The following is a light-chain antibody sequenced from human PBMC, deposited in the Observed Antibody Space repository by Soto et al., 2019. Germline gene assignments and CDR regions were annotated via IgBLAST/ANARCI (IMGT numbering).Light chain of an antibody. Sequence: AIQVTQSPSSLSASVGDRVTITCRASQGIRNDLGWYQQKPGEPPKLLIYATSRLQSGVPSRFSGSGSRTDFTLTISSLQPEDSATYYCLQDYDYPLTFGGGTKVQIK. CDR3: LQDYDYPLT. V-gene: IGKV1-6*01. CDR1: QGIRND. CDR2: ATS. J-gene: IGKJ4*01.